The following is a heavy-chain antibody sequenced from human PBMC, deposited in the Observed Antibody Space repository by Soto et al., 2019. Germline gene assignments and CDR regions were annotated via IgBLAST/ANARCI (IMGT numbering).Heavy chain of an antibody. CDR2: IYRTGST. CDR1: GGSFTSNNW. Sequence: QSLTCAVSGGSFTSNNWWTWVRQPPGQGLEWIGEIYRTGSTNYNPSLKSRVTISLDKSENQFSLKVTSLTAADTAVYYCASRDPGTSVDYWGQGTLVTVSS. D-gene: IGHD1-7*01. J-gene: IGHJ4*02. CDR3: ASRDPGTSVDY. V-gene: IGHV4-4*02.